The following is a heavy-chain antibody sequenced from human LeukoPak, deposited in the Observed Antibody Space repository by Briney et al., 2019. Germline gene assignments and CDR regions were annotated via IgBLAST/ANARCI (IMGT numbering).Heavy chain of an antibody. Sequence: ETLSLTCTVSGGSISSHYWSWIRQPPGKGLEWVSDISGSGGYIYYADSVKGRFTVSRDNSKNTLYLQMNSLRAEDTAIYYCAKCETFNMESFHYWGQGTLVTVSS. V-gene: IGHV3-23*01. CDR3: AKCETFNMESFHY. J-gene: IGHJ4*02. D-gene: IGHD3-3*01. CDR1: GGSISSHY. CDR2: ISGSGGYI.